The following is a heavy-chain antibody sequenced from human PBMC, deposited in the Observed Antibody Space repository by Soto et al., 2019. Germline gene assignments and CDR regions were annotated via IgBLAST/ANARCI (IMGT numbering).Heavy chain of an antibody. D-gene: IGHD3-16*01. CDR2: ISAIGGST. Sequence: EGQLWESGGGLVQPGGSLRLSCAASGFSFRSYAMTWVRQAPGKGLDWVSTISAIGGSTYYVDSVKGRFTISIDNSKNTLYLQMNSLIAEDTAVYYCAKDLGTQGEYFDYWGQGTLVTVSS. J-gene: IGHJ4*02. CDR3: AKDLGTQGEYFDY. CDR1: GFSFRSYA. V-gene: IGHV3-23*01.